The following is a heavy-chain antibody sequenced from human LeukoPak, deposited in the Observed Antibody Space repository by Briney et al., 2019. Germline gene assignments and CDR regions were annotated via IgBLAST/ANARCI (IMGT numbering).Heavy chain of an antibody. Sequence: PGGSLRLSCAASGFTFSSYAMSWVRQAPGKGLEWVSVIYSGGSTYYADSVKGRFTISRDNSKNTLYLQMNSLRAEDTAVYYCASLVVVAAIGAFDIWGQGTMVTVSS. CDR2: IYSGGST. CDR3: ASLVVVAAIGAFDI. D-gene: IGHD2-15*01. J-gene: IGHJ3*02. CDR1: GFTFSSYA. V-gene: IGHV3-53*01.